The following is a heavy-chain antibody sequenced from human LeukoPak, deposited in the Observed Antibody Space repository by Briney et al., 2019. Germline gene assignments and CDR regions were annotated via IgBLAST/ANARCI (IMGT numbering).Heavy chain of an antibody. CDR3: AKSRAPTADPDAFDV. CDR1: GFTFSNYG. D-gene: IGHD1-14*01. CDR2: IRDTKNDE. J-gene: IGHJ3*01. V-gene: IGHV3-30*02. Sequence: GGSLRLSCAGSGFTFSNYGIHWVRQPPGKGLEWVAFIRDTKNDEYYVDSVKGRFSISRDNFKNSLYLQMNSLRREDTGLYYCAKSRAPTADPDAFDVWGQGTMVTVSS.